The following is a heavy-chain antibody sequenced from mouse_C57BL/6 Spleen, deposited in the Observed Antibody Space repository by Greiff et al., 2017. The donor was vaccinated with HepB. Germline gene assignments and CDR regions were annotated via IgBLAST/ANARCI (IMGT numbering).Heavy chain of an antibody. CDR2: INPGSGGT. V-gene: IGHV1-54*01. J-gene: IGHJ1*03. D-gene: IGHD1-1*01. CDR3: AREVDYYGSSGYFDV. CDR1: GYAFTNYL. Sequence: QVQLQQSGAELVRPGTSVKVSCKASGYAFTNYLIEWVKQRPGQGLEWIGVINPGSGGTNYNEKFKGKATLTADKSSSTAYMQLSSLTSEDSAVYFCAREVDYYGSSGYFDVWGTGTTVTVSS.